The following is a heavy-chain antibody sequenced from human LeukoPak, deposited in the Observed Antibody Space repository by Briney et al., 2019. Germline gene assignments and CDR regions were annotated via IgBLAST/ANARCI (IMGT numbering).Heavy chain of an antibody. V-gene: IGHV1-2*06. CDR2: INPNSGGT. D-gene: IGHD3-16*01. CDR3: ARKGSGFWGPRV. Sequence: ASVKVSCKASGYTFTGYYMHWVRQAPGQGLEWMGRINPNSGGTNYAQKFQGRVTMTRDTPISTAYMELSRLRSDDTAVYYCARKGSGFWGPRVWGQGTLVTVSS. CDR1: GYTFTGYY. J-gene: IGHJ4*02.